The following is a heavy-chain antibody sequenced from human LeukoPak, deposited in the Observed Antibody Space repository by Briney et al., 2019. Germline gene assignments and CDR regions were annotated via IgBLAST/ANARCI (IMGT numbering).Heavy chain of an antibody. V-gene: IGHV3-74*01. J-gene: IGHJ4*02. CDR3: ARRVDTAMDY. CDR1: GFTFSSYW. D-gene: IGHD5-18*01. CDR2: INSDGSST. Sequence: SGGSLRLSCAASGFTFSSYWMHWVRQAPGKGLVWVSGINSDGSSTRYADAVKGRFTISRDNAKNTLYLQMNSLRAEDTAVYYCARRVDTAMDYWGQGTLVTVSS.